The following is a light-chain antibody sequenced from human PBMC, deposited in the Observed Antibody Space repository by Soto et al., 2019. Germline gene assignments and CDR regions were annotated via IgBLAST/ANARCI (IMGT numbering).Light chain of an antibody. V-gene: IGKV3-20*01. CDR2: GAS. Sequence: EIVLTQSPGTLSLSPGERATLSCRASQSGSSSYLAWYQQKPGQAPRLLIYGASSRATGIPARFSGSGSGTDFTLTISRLEPEDLAVYYCQQYGSSPLLTFGQGTRLEIK. J-gene: IGKJ5*01. CDR1: QSGSSSY. CDR3: QQYGSSPLLT.